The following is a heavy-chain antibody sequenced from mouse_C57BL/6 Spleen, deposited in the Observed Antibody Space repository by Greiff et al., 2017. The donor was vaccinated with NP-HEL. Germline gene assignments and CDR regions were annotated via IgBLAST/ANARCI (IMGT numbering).Heavy chain of an antibody. Sequence: VQLKESGPELVKPGASVKIPCKASGYTFTDYNMDWVKQSHGKSLEWIGDINPNNGGTIYNQKFKGKATLTVDKSSSTAYMELRSLTSEDTAVYYCARRRTAFAYWGQGTLVTVSA. J-gene: IGHJ3*01. D-gene: IGHD4-1*01. CDR1: GYTFTDYN. V-gene: IGHV1-18*01. CDR2: INPNNGGT. CDR3: ARRRTAFAY.